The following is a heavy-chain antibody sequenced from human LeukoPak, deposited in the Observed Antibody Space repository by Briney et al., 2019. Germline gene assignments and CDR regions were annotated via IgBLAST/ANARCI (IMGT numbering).Heavy chain of an antibody. CDR2: IYYSGST. Sequence: SETLSLTCTVSGGSISSYYWSWIRQPPGKGLEWIGYIYYSGSTKYNPSLKSRVTISVDTSKSQFSLKLSSVTAADTAVYYCARFYCSGGSCYFDYWGQGTLVTVSS. CDR3: ARFYCSGGSCYFDY. CDR1: GGSISSYY. J-gene: IGHJ4*02. D-gene: IGHD2-15*01. V-gene: IGHV4-59*08.